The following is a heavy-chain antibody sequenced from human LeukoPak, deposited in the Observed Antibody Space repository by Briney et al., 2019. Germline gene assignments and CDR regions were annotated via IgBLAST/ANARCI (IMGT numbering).Heavy chain of an antibody. CDR3: ARVSTVTYYYYYYMDV. D-gene: IGHD4-17*01. CDR2: IYISGST. V-gene: IGHV4-4*07. CDR1: GGSISSYY. Sequence: SETLSLTCTVSGGSISSYYWSWIRQPAGKGLEWIGRIYISGSTNYNPSLKSRVTISVDTSKNQFSLRLSSVTAADTAVYYCARVSTVTYYYYYYMDVWGKGTTVTVSS. J-gene: IGHJ6*03.